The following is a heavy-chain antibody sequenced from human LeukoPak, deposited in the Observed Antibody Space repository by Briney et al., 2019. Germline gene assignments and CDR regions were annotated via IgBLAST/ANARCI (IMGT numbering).Heavy chain of an antibody. V-gene: IGHV3-30*02. J-gene: IGHJ4*02. CDR3: ARGARVVGPTTIDY. Sequence: GGSLRLSCAASGFTFSSSGMHWVRQAPGRGLEWVAFIRFDGTTKYYAQSVRGRFTISRDNSKNTLGLQMNSLRVEDTAVYYCARGARVVGPTTIDYWGQGTLVTVSS. CDR1: GFTFSSSG. D-gene: IGHD1-26*01. CDR2: IRFDGTTK.